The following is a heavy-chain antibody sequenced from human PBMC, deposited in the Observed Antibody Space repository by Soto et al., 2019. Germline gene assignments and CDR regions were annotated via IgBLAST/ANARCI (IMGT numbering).Heavy chain of an antibody. CDR1: GFTFISYA. V-gene: IGHV3-30-3*01. J-gene: IGHJ6*02. D-gene: IGHD5-18*01. CDR2: ISYDGSNK. CDR3: ARDRADHRIQLWFHYYYGMDV. Sequence: PGGSLRLSCAASGFTFISYAMHWVRQAPGKGLQWVAVISYDGSNKYYADSVKGRFTISRDNSKNTLYLQMNSLRAEDTAVYYCARDRADHRIQLWFHYYYGMDVWGQGTTVTVSS.